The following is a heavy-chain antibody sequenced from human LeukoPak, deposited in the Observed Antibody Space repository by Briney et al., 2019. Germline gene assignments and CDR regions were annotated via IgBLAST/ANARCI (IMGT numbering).Heavy chain of an antibody. D-gene: IGHD3-9*01. Sequence: PGESLRLSCAASGFTVSSNYMSWVRQPPGKGLEWVSVIYSGGSTYYADSVKGRFTISRDNSKSTVYLQMNSLRAEDTAIYYCARAGVLRYLGDWGQGTLVTVSS. V-gene: IGHV3-66*01. CDR2: IYSGGST. CDR1: GFTVSSNY. J-gene: IGHJ4*02. CDR3: ARAGVLRYLGD.